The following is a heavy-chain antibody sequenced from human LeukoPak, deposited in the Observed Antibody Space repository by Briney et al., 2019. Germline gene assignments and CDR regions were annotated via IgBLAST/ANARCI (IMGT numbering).Heavy chain of an antibody. CDR3: ARGVKNYYYSSGYPLDY. V-gene: IGHV1-2*02. Sequence: ASVTVSCKASGYTFTGYYMQWVRQGPGQGLEWMGWINPNSGGTNYAQKFQGRVTMTRDTTISTAYMELSRLRSDHTAVYYCARGVKNYYYSSGYPLDYWGQGTLVTVSS. CDR2: INPNSGGT. D-gene: IGHD3-22*01. J-gene: IGHJ4*02. CDR1: GYTFTGYY.